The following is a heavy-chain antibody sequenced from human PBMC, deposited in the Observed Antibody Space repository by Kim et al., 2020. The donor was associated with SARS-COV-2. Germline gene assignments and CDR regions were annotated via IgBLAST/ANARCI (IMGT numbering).Heavy chain of an antibody. J-gene: IGHJ4*02. V-gene: IGHV3-53*01. D-gene: IGHD6-13*01. CDR2: IYSGGST. Sequence: GGSLRLSCAASGFTVSSNYMSWVRQAPGKGLEWVSLIYSGGSTYYADSVKGRFTISRDNSKNTLYLQMNSLRAEDTALYYCARDMAAAGRDYWGQGTLVTVSS. CDR3: ARDMAAAGRDY. CDR1: GFTVSSNY.